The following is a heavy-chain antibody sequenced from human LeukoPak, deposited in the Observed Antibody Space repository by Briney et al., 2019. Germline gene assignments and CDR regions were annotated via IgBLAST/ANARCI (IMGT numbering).Heavy chain of an antibody. CDR1: GFTFSSYS. V-gene: IGHV3-21*01. CDR3: ANHFACGSTSCPPFDY. D-gene: IGHD2-2*01. J-gene: IGHJ4*02. Sequence: GGSLRLSCAASGFTFSSYSMSWVRQAPGKGLEWVSSISDSSFYIYYADSVEGRFTISRDNAKNSLYLQMNSLRAEDTGVYYCANHFACGSTSCPPFDYWDQGTLITVSS. CDR2: ISDSSFYI.